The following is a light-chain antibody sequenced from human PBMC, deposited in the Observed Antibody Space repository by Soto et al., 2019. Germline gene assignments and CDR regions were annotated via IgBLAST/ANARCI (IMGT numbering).Light chain of an antibody. V-gene: IGKV3-20*01. CDR3: QHYGTSAL. Sequence: EIVLTQSPGTLFLSPGERATLSCRASQSVSDSYLAWYQQKPGQAPRLLIYASSRATGIPDRFSGSGSGTDFTITISRLEPEAFAVYYCQHYGTSALFGPGTKVDIK. CDR1: QSVSDSY. J-gene: IGKJ3*01. CDR2: AS.